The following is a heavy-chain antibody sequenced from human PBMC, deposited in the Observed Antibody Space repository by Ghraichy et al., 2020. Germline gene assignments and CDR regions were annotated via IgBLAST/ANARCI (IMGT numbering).Heavy chain of an antibody. D-gene: IGHD3-22*01. J-gene: IGHJ3*02. CDR2: INHSGRP. V-gene: IGHV4-34*01. CDR3: ARKGDSSGYAFDI. CDR1: GGSFSGYY. Sequence: SETLSLTCAVYGGSFSGYYWSWIRQPPGKGLEWIGEINHSGRPNYNPSLKSRVTISVDTSKNQFSLKLSSVTAADTAVYYCARKGDSSGYAFDIWGQGTMVTVSS.